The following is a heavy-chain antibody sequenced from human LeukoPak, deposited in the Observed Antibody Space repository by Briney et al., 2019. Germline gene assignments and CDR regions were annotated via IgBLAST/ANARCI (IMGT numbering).Heavy chain of an antibody. J-gene: IGHJ6*02. CDR1: GGTFSGYA. V-gene: IGHV1-69*01. CDR2: IIPIFGTA. Sequence: SVKVSCKASGGTFSGYAISWVRQAPGQGLEWMGGIIPIFGTANYAQKFQGRVTITADESTSTAYMGLSSLRSEDTAVYYCASGGVYYYDSSGYGMDVWGQGTTVTVSS. CDR3: ASGGVYYYDSSGYGMDV. D-gene: IGHD3-22*01.